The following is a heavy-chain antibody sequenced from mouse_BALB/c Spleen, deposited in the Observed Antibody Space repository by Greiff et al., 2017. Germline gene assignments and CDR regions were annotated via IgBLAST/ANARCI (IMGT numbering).Heavy chain of an antibody. CDR1: GYSITSDYA. CDR3: ARFSYGNYFDY. V-gene: IGHV3-2*02. J-gene: IGHJ2*01. Sequence: EVKLEESGPGLVKPSQSLSLTCTVTGYSITSDYAWNWIRQFPGNKLEWMGYISYSGSTSYNPSLKSRISITRDTSKNQFFLQLNSVTTEDTATYYCARFSYGNYFDYWGQGTTLTVSS. CDR2: ISYSGST. D-gene: IGHD2-1*01.